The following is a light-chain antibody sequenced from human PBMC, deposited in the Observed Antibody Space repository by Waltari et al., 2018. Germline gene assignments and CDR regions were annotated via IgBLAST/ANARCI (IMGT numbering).Light chain of an antibody. V-gene: IGLV2-23*01. CDR3: CSYAGSNTYV. J-gene: IGLJ1*01. CDR2: EGS. CDR1: SSYVGSYNL. Sequence: QSALTQPASVSGSPGPSITISCTGTSSYVGSYNLVSWYQHHPGKAPKLMLYEGSKRPSGVSNRFSGSKSGNTASLTISGLQAEDEADYYCCSYAGSNTYVFGTGTKVTVL.